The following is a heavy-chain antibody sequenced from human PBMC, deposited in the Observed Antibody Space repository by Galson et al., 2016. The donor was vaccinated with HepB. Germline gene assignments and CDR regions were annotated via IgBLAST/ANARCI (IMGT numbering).Heavy chain of an antibody. CDR2: INPYNGNI. CDR1: GYTFTTYA. CDR3: ARRYSSGWYVYFDY. D-gene: IGHD6-19*01. Sequence: SCKASGYTFTTYAITWVRPAPGQGLEWMGWINPYNGNIKYAQKVQGRVTMTTDTSTSTAYMELRSLRFDDTAVYYCARRYSSGWYVYFDYWGQGTLVTVSS. V-gene: IGHV1-18*04. J-gene: IGHJ4*02.